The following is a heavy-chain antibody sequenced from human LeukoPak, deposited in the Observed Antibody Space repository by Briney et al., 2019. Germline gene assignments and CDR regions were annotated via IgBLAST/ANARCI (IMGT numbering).Heavy chain of an antibody. J-gene: IGHJ4*02. CDR3: ARDSSGWYYFDY. CDR1: GYTFTIYA. V-gene: IGHV1-3*01. D-gene: IGHD6-19*01. CDR2: INAGNGNT. Sequence: ASVKVSCKASGYTFTIYAKHWVRQAPGQRLEWMGWINAGNGNTKYSKKFQGRVTITRVTSASTAYMELSSLRSEDTAVYSCARDSSGWYYFDYWGQGTLVTVSS.